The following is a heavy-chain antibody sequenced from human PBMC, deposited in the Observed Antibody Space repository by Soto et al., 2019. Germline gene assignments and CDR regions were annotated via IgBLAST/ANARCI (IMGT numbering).Heavy chain of an antibody. D-gene: IGHD6-13*01. Sequence: ALVKVSCKASGYTFTSYDINWVRQATGQGLEWMGWMNPNSGNTGYAQKFQGRVTMTRNTSISTAYMELSSLRSEDTAVYYCARGGKAYSSSWPWGQGTLVTVSS. CDR1: GYTFTSYD. V-gene: IGHV1-8*01. CDR2: MNPNSGNT. J-gene: IGHJ4*02. CDR3: ARGGKAYSSSWP.